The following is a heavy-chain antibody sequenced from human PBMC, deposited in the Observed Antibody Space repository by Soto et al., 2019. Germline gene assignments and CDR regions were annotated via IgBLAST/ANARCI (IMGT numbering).Heavy chain of an antibody. CDR1: SGSISSSNW. V-gene: IGHV4-4*02. Sequence: SETLSLTCAVSSGSISSSNWWSWVRQPPGKGLEWIGEIYHSGSTNYNPSLKSRVTISVDKSKNQFSLKLSSVTAADTAVYYCARGPRDGTTGYYYYYYMDVWGKGNTVSVSS. D-gene: IGHD1-1*01. CDR2: IYHSGST. J-gene: IGHJ6*03. CDR3: ARGPRDGTTGYYYYYYMDV.